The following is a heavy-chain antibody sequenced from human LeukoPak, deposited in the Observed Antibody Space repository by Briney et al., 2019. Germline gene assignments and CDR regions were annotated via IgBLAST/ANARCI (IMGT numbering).Heavy chain of an antibody. J-gene: IGHJ4*02. CDR3: ARDLLGYNSDY. D-gene: IGHD5-24*01. Sequence: GASVKVSCKASGYTFTGYYMRWVRQAPGQGLEWMGWINPNSGGTNYAQKFQGRVTMTRDTSISTAYMELSRLGSDDTAVYYCARDLLGYNSDYWGQGTLVTVSS. V-gene: IGHV1-2*02. CDR1: GYTFTGYY. CDR2: INPNSGGT.